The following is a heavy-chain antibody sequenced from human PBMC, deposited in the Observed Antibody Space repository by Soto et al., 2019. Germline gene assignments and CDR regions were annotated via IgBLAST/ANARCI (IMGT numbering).Heavy chain of an antibody. Sequence: QVQLQESGPGLVKPSETLSLTCTVSGGPVTSGNHYWSWIRQPPGKGLEWIGYIYYRGSTKYNPTLKSRVTISVDTSKNQFSLKLSSMTAADTAVYYCARDGKYSYGPPSDYYGMDVWGRGTTVTVSS. J-gene: IGHJ6*02. D-gene: IGHD5-18*01. V-gene: IGHV4-61*01. CDR1: GGPVTSGNHY. CDR2: IYYRGST. CDR3: ARDGKYSYGPPSDYYGMDV.